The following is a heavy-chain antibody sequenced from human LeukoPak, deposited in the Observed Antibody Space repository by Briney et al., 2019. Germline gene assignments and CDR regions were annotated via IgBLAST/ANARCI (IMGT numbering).Heavy chain of an antibody. J-gene: IGHJ6*03. CDR1: GFTFSSYA. CDR3: AKGYCSSTSCSHYYYYYMDV. V-gene: IGHV3-23*01. CDR2: ISGSGSST. D-gene: IGHD2-2*01. Sequence: PGGSLRLSCAASGFTFSSYAMRWVRQAPGKGLEWVSAISGSGSSTYYADSVKGRFTISRDNSKNTLYLQMNSLRAEDTAVYYCAKGYCSSTSCSHYYYYYMDVWGKGTTVTVSS.